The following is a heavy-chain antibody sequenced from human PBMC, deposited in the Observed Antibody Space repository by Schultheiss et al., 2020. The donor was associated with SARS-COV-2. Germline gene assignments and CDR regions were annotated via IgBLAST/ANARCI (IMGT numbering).Heavy chain of an antibody. CDR2: VYYSGST. D-gene: IGHD6-19*01. Sequence: SETLSLTCAVYGGSFSGYYWSWIRQPPGKGLEWIGYVYYSGSTNYKPSLKSRVTISVDTSKNQFSLKLSSVTAADTAVYYCARVRYSSGWYRPRLDYHYGMDVWGQGTTVTVSS. V-gene: IGHV4-34*01. CDR1: GGSFSGYY. J-gene: IGHJ6*02. CDR3: ARVRYSSGWYRPRLDYHYGMDV.